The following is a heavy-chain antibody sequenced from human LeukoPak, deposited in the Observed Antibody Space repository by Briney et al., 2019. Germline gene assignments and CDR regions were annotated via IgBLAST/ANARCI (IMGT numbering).Heavy chain of an antibody. CDR1: GGSMIIYY. D-gene: IGHD6-13*01. V-gene: IGHV4-59*01. J-gene: IGHJ5*02. Sequence: RASETLSLTCTVSGGSMIIYYWAWIRQPPGKGLEWIGYIHYIGSPNYNPSLKSRVPISVGTSKKQFSLKLSSVTAADTAVYYCARLPPVAAAGTSWFDPWGQGTLVTVSS. CDR2: IHYIGSP. CDR3: ARLPPVAAAGTSWFDP.